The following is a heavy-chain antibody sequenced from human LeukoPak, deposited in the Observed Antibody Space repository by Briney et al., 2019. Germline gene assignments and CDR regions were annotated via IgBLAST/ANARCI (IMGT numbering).Heavy chain of an antibody. CDR3: AKVETSGGANCYALDY. V-gene: IGHV3-30*18. D-gene: IGHD2-2*01. CDR2: ISYDGSNK. CDR1: GFTFSSYG. Sequence: YPGGSLRLSCAASGFTFSSYGMHWVRQAPGKGLEWVAVISYDGSNKYYADSVKGRFTISRDDSQNTLYLQMNSLSAEDTAVYYCAKVETSGGANCYALDYWGQGTLVTVSS. J-gene: IGHJ4*02.